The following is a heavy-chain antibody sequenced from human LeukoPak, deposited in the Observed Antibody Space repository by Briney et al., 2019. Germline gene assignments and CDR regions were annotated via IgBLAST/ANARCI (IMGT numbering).Heavy chain of an antibody. CDR3: ARGGGATYY. CDR1: GFTFSSYE. J-gene: IGHJ4*02. Sequence: GGSLRLSCAASGFTFSSYEMNWVRQAPGKGLEWLSYISNSGSSIYYADSVKGRFTISRDNAKNSLCLQMNSLRAEDTAVYYCARGGGATYYWGQGTLVTVSS. CDR2: ISNSGSSI. D-gene: IGHD3-16*01. V-gene: IGHV3-48*03.